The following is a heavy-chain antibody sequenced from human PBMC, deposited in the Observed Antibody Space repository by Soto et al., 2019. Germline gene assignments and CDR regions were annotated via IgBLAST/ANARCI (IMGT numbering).Heavy chain of an antibody. V-gene: IGHV3-74*01. Sequence: GGSLRLSCAASGFTFSSYWMHWVRQGPGTGLVWVSRINGDGSATGYADSVKGRFTISRDNTKNTLYLQMNSLRAEDTAVYYCGGDLAAAGTDWGQGTLVTVSS. CDR3: GGDLAAAGTD. CDR1: GFTFSSYW. CDR2: INGDGSAT. J-gene: IGHJ4*02. D-gene: IGHD6-13*01.